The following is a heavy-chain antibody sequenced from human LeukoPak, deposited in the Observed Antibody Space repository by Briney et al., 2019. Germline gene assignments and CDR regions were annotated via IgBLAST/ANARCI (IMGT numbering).Heavy chain of an antibody. CDR1: GGSISSYY. CDR2: IYYGGST. Sequence: PSETLSLTCTVSGGSISSYYWSWIRQPPGKGLEWIGYIYYGGSTNYNPSLKSRVTISVDTSKNQFSLKLSSVTAADTAVYYCARDSGGCSSTSCYNLGWFDPWGQGTLVTVSS. J-gene: IGHJ5*02. V-gene: IGHV4-59*01. CDR3: ARDSGGCSSTSCYNLGWFDP. D-gene: IGHD2-2*02.